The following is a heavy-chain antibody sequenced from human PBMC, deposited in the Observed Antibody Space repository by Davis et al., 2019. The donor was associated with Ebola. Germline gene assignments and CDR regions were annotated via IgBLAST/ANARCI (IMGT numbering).Heavy chain of an antibody. J-gene: IGHJ3*02. D-gene: IGHD1-20*01. CDR1: GFTFSSYG. CDR3: ARDKGLTGADAFDI. V-gene: IGHV3-33*01. CDR2: IWYDGSNK. Sequence: PGGSLRLSCAASGFTFSSYGMHWVRQAPGKGLEWVAVIWYDGSNKYYADSVKGRFTISRDNSKNTLYLQMNSLRAEDTAVYYCARDKGLTGADAFDIWGQGTMVTVSS.